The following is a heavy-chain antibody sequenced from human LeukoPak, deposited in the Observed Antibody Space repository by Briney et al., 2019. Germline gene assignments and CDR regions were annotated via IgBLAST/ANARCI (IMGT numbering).Heavy chain of an antibody. Sequence: ASVKVSCKASGYTFTSYGISWVRQAPGQGLEWMGWISAYNGNTNYAQKLQGRVTMTTDTSTSTAYMELRSLRSDDTAVYYCARAPIYYDSSGYYEYYFDYWGQGTLVTVSS. V-gene: IGHV1-18*01. J-gene: IGHJ4*02. CDR3: ARAPIYYDSSGYYEYYFDY. D-gene: IGHD3-22*01. CDR2: ISAYNGNT. CDR1: GYTFTSYG.